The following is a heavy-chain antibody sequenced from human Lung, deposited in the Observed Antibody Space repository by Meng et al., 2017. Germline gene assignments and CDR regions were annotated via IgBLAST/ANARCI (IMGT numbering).Heavy chain of an antibody. CDR1: VGAYRQYY. CDR3: ARCPTTMAHDFDY. V-gene: IGHV4-34*01. J-gene: IGHJ4*02. D-gene: IGHD4-11*01. Sequence: QGGTTLFVPAVTRSLHCLFSVGAYRQYYVHSHLQPPGRVLLWIREINQNRSTNSCPCRGIRTTISVDTSQNTLSWKLSSVTSAYSSVYYGARCPTTMAHDFDYWGQGTLVTVSS. CDR2: INQNRST.